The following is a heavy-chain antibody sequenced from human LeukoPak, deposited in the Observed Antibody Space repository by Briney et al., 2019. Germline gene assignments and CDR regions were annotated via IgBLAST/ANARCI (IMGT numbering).Heavy chain of an antibody. J-gene: IGHJ4*02. V-gene: IGHV3-48*01. Sequence: GGSLRLSCGASGFALSGYWMNWVRQAPGKGLEWVSHINVGSSRIDYGDSVKGRFTISRDNAKNSVYLQMNSLRAEDTAVYYCVRDPGWMGTVNFDFWGQGTLVTVSS. CDR3: VRDPGWMGTVNFDF. CDR1: GFALSGYW. CDR2: INVGSSRI. D-gene: IGHD2-21*02.